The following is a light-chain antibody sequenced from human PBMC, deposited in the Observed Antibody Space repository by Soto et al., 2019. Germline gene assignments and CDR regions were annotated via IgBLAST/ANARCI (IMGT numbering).Light chain of an antibody. J-gene: IGLJ2*01. Sequence: QSALTQPPSASGSPGQSVTISCTGTSSDVGGYNYVSWYQQHPHKAPKLMIYEVSERPSGVPDRFSGSKSGNTASLTVSGLQAEDEADYYCSSYAGSNYVIFGGGTKVTVL. CDR3: SSYAGSNYVI. V-gene: IGLV2-8*01. CDR2: EVS. CDR1: SSDVGGYNY.